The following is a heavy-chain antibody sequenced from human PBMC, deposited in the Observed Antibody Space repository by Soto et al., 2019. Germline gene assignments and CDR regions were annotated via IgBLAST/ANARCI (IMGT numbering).Heavy chain of an antibody. CDR1: GYSFTSYW. CDR3: ARHTREYYYGSGSYGWFDP. Sequence: LGESLKISCKGSGYSFTSYWISWVRQMPGKGLEWMGRIDPSDSYTNYSPSFRGHVTISADKSISTAYLQWSSLKASDTAMYYCARHTREYYYGSGSYGWFDPWGQGTLVTVSS. V-gene: IGHV5-10-1*01. CDR2: IDPSDSYT. D-gene: IGHD3-10*01. J-gene: IGHJ5*02.